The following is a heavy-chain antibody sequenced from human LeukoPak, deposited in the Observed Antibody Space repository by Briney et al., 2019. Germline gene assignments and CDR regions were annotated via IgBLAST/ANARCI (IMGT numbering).Heavy chain of an antibody. Sequence: PGGSLRLSCAASGFTFSSHAMSWVRHAPGKGLEWVSAISGSGGSIYYADSVKGRFTISRDNSKNTLYLQMNGLRAEDTAVYYCAEASIGTAGILDYWGQGTLVTVSS. J-gene: IGHJ4*02. D-gene: IGHD2-2*02. CDR2: ISGSGGSI. V-gene: IGHV3-23*01. CDR3: AEASIGTAGILDY. CDR1: GFTFSSHA.